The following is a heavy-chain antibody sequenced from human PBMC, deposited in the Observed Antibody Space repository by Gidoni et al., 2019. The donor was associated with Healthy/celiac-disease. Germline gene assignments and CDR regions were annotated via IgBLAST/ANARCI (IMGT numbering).Heavy chain of an antibody. D-gene: IGHD2-2*02. CDR2: INPTSGGT. V-gene: IGHV1-2*02. Sequence: QVQLVQSGAEVKKPGASVKVSCKASGYTFTGYYMHCVRQAPGQGLEWMGWINPTSGGTNYAQKFQGRVTMTRDTSISTAYMELSRLRSDDTAVYYCARERGGLYRARTQNWFDPWGQGTLVTVSS. J-gene: IGHJ5*02. CDR3: ARERGGLYRARTQNWFDP. CDR1: GYTFTGYY.